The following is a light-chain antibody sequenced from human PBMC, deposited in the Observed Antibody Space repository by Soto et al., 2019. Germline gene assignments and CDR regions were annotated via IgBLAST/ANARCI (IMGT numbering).Light chain of an antibody. CDR1: SSDVGGYNY. CDR3: CSYADSYPYV. V-gene: IGLV2-11*01. J-gene: IGLJ1*01. Sequence: QSVLTQPRSVSGSPGQSVTISCTGTSSDVGGYNYVSWYQQHPGKAPKLMIYDVSKRPSGVPDRFSGSKSGNTASLTISGLQAEDEADYFCCSYADSYPYVFGTGTKLTVL. CDR2: DVS.